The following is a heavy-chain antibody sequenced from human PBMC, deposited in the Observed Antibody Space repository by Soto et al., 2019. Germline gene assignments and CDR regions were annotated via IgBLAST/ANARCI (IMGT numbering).Heavy chain of an antibody. CDR3: ARGGYTSYFDY. D-gene: IGHD5-18*01. Sequence: GGSLRLSYAASGFTFRDYSMTWVRQAPGKGLEWVSTIRAREDTTYFADSVKGRFTISRDNSKKMVYLQMNSLKAEDTAIYCCARGGYTSYFDYWGQGTPVTVSS. J-gene: IGHJ4*02. CDR1: GFTFRDYS. V-gene: IGHV3-23*01. CDR2: IRAREDTT.